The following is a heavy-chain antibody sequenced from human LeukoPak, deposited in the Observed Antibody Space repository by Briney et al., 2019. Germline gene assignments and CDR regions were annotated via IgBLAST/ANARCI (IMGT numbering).Heavy chain of an antibody. CDR1: GFTFSSYA. V-gene: IGHV3-30-3*01. J-gene: IGHJ5*02. CDR3: ARHLRYSSGWSHPDPSFGWFDP. CDR2: ISYDGSNK. Sequence: PGGSLRLSCAASGFTFSSYAMHWVRQAPGKGLEWVAVISYDGSNKYYADSVKGRFTISRDNSKNTLYLQMNSLRAEDTAVYYCARHLRYSSGWSHPDPSFGWFDPWGQGTLVAVSS. D-gene: IGHD6-19*01.